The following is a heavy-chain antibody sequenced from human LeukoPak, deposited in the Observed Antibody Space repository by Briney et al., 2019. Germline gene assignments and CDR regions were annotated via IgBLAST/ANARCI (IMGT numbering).Heavy chain of an antibody. CDR2: ISYDGSNK. V-gene: IGHV3-30-3*01. D-gene: IGHD6-13*01. J-gene: IGHJ6*02. CDR1: EFTFSSYA. Sequence: GGSLRLSCAASEFTFSSYAMHWVRQAPGKGLEWVAVISYDGSNKYYADSVKGRFTISRDNSKNTLYLQMNSLRAEDTAVYYCASDNSSSWFYYYYGMDVWGQGTTVTVSS. CDR3: ASDNSSSWFYYYYGMDV.